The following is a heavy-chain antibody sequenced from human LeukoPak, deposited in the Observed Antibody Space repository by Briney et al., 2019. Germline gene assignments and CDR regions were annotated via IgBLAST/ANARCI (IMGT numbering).Heavy chain of an antibody. Sequence: GGPLRLSCAASGFTFSSSEMTWVRQAPGKGLEWLSYIHSTGSPIYYADSVKGRFTISRDNAKNSLYLQMSSLRAEDTAVYYCARRVGGWGQGTLVTVSS. CDR2: IHSTGSPI. CDR1: GFTFSSSE. CDR3: ARRVGG. V-gene: IGHV3-48*03. D-gene: IGHD3-10*01. J-gene: IGHJ4*02.